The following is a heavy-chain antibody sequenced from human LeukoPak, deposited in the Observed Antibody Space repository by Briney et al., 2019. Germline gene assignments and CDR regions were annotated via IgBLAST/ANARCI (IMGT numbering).Heavy chain of an antibody. J-gene: IGHJ2*01. CDR1: GYTFTSYD. V-gene: IGHV1-8*03. CDR3: ARAHAYYDFWSGYYNWYFDL. CDR2: MNPNSGNT. D-gene: IGHD3-3*01. Sequence: ASVKVSCKASGYTFTSYDINWVRQATGQGLEWMGWMNPNSGNTGYAQKFQGRVTITRNTSISTAYMELSSLRSEDTAVYYCARAHAYYDFWSGYYNWYFDLWGRGTLVTVSS.